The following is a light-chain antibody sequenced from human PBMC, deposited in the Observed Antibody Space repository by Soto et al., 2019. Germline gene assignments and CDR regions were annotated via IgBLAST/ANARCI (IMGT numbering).Light chain of an antibody. Sequence: QSALTQPDSVSGSPGQSITISCTGTSSDVGDYNYVSWYQQHSGKAPKLMIYDVSNRPSGVSNRFSGSKSGSTAFLTNSRLKAEDEADYNCSSYTSSTTRVFGTGTKLTVL. CDR2: DVS. J-gene: IGLJ1*01. CDR3: SSYTSSTTRV. CDR1: SSDVGDYNY. V-gene: IGLV2-14*01.